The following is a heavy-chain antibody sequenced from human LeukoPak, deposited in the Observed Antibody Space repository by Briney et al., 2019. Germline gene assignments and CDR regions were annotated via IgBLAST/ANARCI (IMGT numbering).Heavy chain of an antibody. D-gene: IGHD6-6*01. CDR2: IYYSGST. CDR1: GGSVSSPYW. J-gene: IGHJ4*02. CDR3: ARSDYSNSNQDY. Sequence: SETLSLTCAVSGGSVSSPYWWSWVRQPPGKGLEWIGSIYYSGSTYYNPSLKSRVTISVDTSKNQFSLKLSSVTAADTAVYYCARSDYSNSNQDYWGQGTLVTVSS. V-gene: IGHV4-39*01.